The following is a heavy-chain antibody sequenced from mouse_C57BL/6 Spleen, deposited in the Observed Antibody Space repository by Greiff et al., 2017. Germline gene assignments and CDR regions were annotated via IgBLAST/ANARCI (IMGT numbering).Heavy chain of an antibody. CDR1: GYTFTSYW. J-gene: IGHJ4*01. Sequence: QVQLQQPGAELVMPGASVKLSCKASGYTFTSYWMHWVKQRPGQGLEWIGEIDPSDSSTNYNQKFKGKSTLTVDKSSSTAYMQLSSLTSEDSAVYYCARGRSGKNAMDYWGQGTSVTVSS. V-gene: IGHV1-69*01. CDR3: ARGRSGKNAMDY. D-gene: IGHD1-3*01. CDR2: IDPSDSST.